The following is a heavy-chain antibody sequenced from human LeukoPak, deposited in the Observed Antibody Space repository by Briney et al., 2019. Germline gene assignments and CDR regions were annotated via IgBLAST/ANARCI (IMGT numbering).Heavy chain of an antibody. Sequence: TGGSLRLSCAASGFTFSSYAMSWVRQAPGEGREWVSAISGSGGSTYYADSVKGRFTISRENSKNTLYLQMNSMRAEETAVYYCAKAGRRAYAILTGYYPDYWGQGTLVTVSS. CDR2: ISGSGGST. CDR1: GFTFSSYA. V-gene: IGHV3-23*01. J-gene: IGHJ4*02. CDR3: AKAGRRAYAILTGYYPDY. D-gene: IGHD3-9*01.